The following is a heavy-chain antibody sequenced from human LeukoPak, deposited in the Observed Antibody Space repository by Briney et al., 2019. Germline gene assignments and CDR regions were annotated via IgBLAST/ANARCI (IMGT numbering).Heavy chain of an antibody. CDR2: IYYSGNT. D-gene: IGHD6-19*01. Sequence: SETLSLTCTVSGVSISSSNSYWGWIRQPPGKGLEWIGSIYYSGNTYYNASLKSQVSISIDTSKNQFSLKLSSVTAADTAVYYCARGRDLAVAGTRRWGYYYMDVWGKGTTVTVSS. V-gene: IGHV4-39*01. CDR1: GVSISSSNSY. CDR3: ARGRDLAVAGTRRWGYYYMDV. J-gene: IGHJ6*03.